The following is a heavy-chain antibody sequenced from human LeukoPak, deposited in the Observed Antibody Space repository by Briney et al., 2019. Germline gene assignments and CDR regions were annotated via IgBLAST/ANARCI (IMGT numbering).Heavy chain of an antibody. Sequence: GGSLRLSCAASGFTFSSYSMNWARQAPGKGLEWVASISSSSTYKYYADSVKGRFIISRDNAKNSLYLQVNTLRAEDTAVYYCARDLTAVTTAYFQHWGQGTLVTVSS. V-gene: IGHV3-21*01. CDR1: GFTFSSYS. CDR2: ISSSSTYK. J-gene: IGHJ1*01. D-gene: IGHD4-17*01. CDR3: ARDLTAVTTAYFQH.